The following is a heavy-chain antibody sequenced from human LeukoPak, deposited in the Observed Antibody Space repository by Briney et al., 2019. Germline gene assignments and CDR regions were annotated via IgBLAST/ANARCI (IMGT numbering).Heavy chain of an antibody. D-gene: IGHD2-2*01. J-gene: IGHJ4*02. Sequence: GGSLRLSCAASGFTFSSYAMSWVRQAPGKGLEWVSGISASGGSTYYADSVKGRFTISRDNSKNTLYLQMNSLRAEDTAVYYCAKDQQPIVVVPAADYWGQGTLVTVSS. CDR3: AKDQQPIVVVPAADY. CDR2: ISASGGST. V-gene: IGHV3-23*01. CDR1: GFTFSSYA.